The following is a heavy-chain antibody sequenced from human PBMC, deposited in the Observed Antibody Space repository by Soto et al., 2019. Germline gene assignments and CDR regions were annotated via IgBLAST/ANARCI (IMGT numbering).Heavy chain of an antibody. Sequence: WGSLRLSCAASGFTFSSYAMSWVRQAPGKGLEWVSAISGSGGSTYYADSVKGRFTISRDNSKNTLYLQMNSLRAEDTAVYYCAKDREGSGWYPHYYGMDVWGQGTTVTAP. J-gene: IGHJ6*02. CDR3: AKDREGSGWYPHYYGMDV. CDR1: GFTFSSYA. V-gene: IGHV3-23*01. D-gene: IGHD6-19*01. CDR2: ISGSGGST.